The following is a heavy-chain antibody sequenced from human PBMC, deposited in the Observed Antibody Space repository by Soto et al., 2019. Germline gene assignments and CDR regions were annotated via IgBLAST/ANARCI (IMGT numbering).Heavy chain of an antibody. D-gene: IGHD3-3*01. CDR3: ARGLAGRFLEWLSPYYYGMDV. J-gene: IGHJ6*02. Sequence: QVQLVQSGAEVKKPGSSVKVSCKASGGTFSSYAISWVRQAPGQGLEWMGGIIPIFGTANYAQKFQGRVTITADESTSTAYMGLSSLRSEDTAVYYCARGLAGRFLEWLSPYYYGMDVWGQGTTVTVSS. CDR2: IIPIFGTA. V-gene: IGHV1-69*01. CDR1: GGTFSSYA.